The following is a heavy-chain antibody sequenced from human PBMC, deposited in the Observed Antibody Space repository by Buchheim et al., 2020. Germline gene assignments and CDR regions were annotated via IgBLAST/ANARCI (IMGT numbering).Heavy chain of an antibody. D-gene: IGHD3-10*01. V-gene: IGHV3-74*01. Sequence: EVQLVESGGGLVQPGGSLRLSCSAPGFPFSIYWMHWVRQAPGKGLAWVSHINREGTTTNYADSVRGRFTPSRDNGKNTPYLPMNNLRAEDTAVYYCVRDMYGSGDYWGQGTL. J-gene: IGHJ4*02. CDR3: VRDMYGSGDY. CDR1: GFPFSIYW. CDR2: INREGTTT.